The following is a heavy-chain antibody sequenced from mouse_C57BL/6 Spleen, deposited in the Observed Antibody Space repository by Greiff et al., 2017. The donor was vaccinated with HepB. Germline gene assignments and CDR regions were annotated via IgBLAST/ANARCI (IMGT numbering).Heavy chain of an antibody. Sequence: VQLKQSGPELVKPGASVKIPCKASGYTFTDYNMDWVKQSHGKSLEWIGDINPNNGGTIYNQKFKGKATLTVDKSSSTAYMQLSSLTSEDSAVYYCARGSGSIDYWGQGTTLTVSS. J-gene: IGHJ2*01. D-gene: IGHD1-1*01. CDR2: INPNNGGT. CDR3: ARGSGSIDY. V-gene: IGHV1-18*01. CDR1: GYTFTDYN.